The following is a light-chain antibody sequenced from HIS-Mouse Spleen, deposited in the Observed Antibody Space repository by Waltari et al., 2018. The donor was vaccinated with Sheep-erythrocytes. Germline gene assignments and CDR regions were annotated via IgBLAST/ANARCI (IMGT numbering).Light chain of an antibody. J-gene: IGLJ3*02. CDR1: IPNLGINA. V-gene: IGLV1-36*01. CDR3: AAWDDSLNGWV. CDR2: YDV. Sequence: QPVLTQPPSVAQAPRQSLPTPRSGTIPNLGINAVHCYQQLPAKAPKLLIFYDVLLPSAVSDRFSASKTGTSASLAISVLQSEDEADYYCAAWDDSLNGWVFGGGTKLTVL.